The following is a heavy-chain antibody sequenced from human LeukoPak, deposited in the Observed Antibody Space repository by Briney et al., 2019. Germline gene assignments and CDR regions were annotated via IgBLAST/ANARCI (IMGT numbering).Heavy chain of an antibody. D-gene: IGHD6-19*01. J-gene: IGHJ4*02. V-gene: IGHV3-7*05. Sequence: GGSLRLSCAASRFTFSNYWMSWVRLPPGKGLEWVANINQGGSEKYYLNSVKGRFTIPRDNAKNSLYLQMNSLRADDTAIYYCVRDGSGYDYWGQGTLVTVSS. CDR2: INQGGSEK. CDR3: VRDGSGYDY. CDR1: RFTFSNYW.